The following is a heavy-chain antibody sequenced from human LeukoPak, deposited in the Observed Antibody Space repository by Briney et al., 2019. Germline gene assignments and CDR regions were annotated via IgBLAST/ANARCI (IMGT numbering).Heavy chain of an antibody. D-gene: IGHD3-22*01. CDR3: ARHYYDSSGYWSPPGDY. J-gene: IGHJ4*02. CDR1: GGSINNASYH. V-gene: IGHV4-39*01. CDR2: IYYNGST. Sequence: SSETLSLTCTVSGGSINNASYHWGWIRQPPGKGLEWIGSIYYNGSTYYSPSLKSRLTISVDTSKNHFSLRLPSVTAADTAVYYCARHYYDSSGYWSPPGDYWAQGTLVTVSS.